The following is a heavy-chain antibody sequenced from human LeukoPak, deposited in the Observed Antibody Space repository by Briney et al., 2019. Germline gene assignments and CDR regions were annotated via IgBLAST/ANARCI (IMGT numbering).Heavy chain of an antibody. CDR2: IYTSGST. V-gene: IGHV4-61*02. Sequence: SETLSLTWTVSGGSISSGSYYWSWIRQPAGKGLEWIGRIYTSGSTNYNPSLKSRVTISVDTSKNQFSLKLSSVTAADTAVYYCARGENFWSDTLDYWGQGTLVTVSS. CDR1: GGSISSGSYY. D-gene: IGHD3-3*01. CDR3: ARGENFWSDTLDY. J-gene: IGHJ4*02.